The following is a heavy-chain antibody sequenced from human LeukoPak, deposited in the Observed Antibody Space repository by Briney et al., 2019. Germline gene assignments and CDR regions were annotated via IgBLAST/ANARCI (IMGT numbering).Heavy chain of an antibody. J-gene: IGHJ5*02. CDR3: ARGGHGAADQ. D-gene: IGHD1-26*01. V-gene: IGHV3-21*04. Sequence: PGGSLRLSCAASRFTFSTYTMNWVRQAPGKGLEWVSSISSSSSYIYYADSVKGRFTISRDNAKNLLYLQMNSLRAEDTAVYYCARGGHGAADQWGQGTLVTVSS. CDR1: RFTFSTYT. CDR2: ISSSSSYI.